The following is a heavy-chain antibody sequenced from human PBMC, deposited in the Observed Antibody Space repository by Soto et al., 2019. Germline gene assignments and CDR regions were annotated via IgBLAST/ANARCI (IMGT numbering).Heavy chain of an antibody. CDR2: ISAYNGNT. CDR3: ARATILEVVITFLYFDY. J-gene: IGHJ4*02. Sequence: ASVKVSCKASGYTFTSYGISWVRQAPGQGLEWMGWISAYNGNTNYAQKLQGRVTMTTDTSTSTAYMELRSLRSDDTAVYYCARATILEVVITFLYFDYWGQGTPVTVSS. V-gene: IGHV1-18*01. D-gene: IGHD3-3*01. CDR1: GYTFTSYG.